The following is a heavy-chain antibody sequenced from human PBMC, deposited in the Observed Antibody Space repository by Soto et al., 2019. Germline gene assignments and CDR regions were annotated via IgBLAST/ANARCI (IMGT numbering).Heavy chain of an antibody. CDR2: ISYDGSNK. Sequence: PGGSLRLSCAASGFTFSSYGMHWVRQAPGKGLEWVAVISYDGSNKYYADSVKGRFTISRDNSKNTLYLQMNSLRAEDTAVYYCAKNGDSSSSGLVDYYYGMDVWGQGTTVTVSS. CDR1: GFTFSSYG. V-gene: IGHV3-30*18. CDR3: AKNGDSSSSGLVDYYYGMDV. J-gene: IGHJ6*02. D-gene: IGHD6-6*01.